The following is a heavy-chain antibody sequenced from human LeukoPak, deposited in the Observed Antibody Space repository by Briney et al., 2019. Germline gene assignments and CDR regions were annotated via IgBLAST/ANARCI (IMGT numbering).Heavy chain of an antibody. CDR3: ARDHDSSGYYYQYYFDY. Sequence: GRSLRLSCAASGFTFSSYGMHWVRQAPGKGLEWVAVIWYDGSNKYYADSVKGRFTNSRDNSTNTLYLQMNSLRAEDTAVYYCARDHDSSGYYYQYYFDYWGQGTLVTVSS. CDR1: GFTFSSYG. J-gene: IGHJ4*02. D-gene: IGHD3-22*01. CDR2: IWYDGSNK. V-gene: IGHV3-33*01.